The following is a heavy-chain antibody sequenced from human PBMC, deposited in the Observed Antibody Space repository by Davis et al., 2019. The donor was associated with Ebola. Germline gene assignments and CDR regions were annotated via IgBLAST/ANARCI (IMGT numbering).Heavy chain of an antibody. J-gene: IGHJ4*02. D-gene: IGHD5-18*01. CDR2: IRSKANSYAT. Sequence: GESLKISCAASGFTFSSYWMSWVRQAPGKGLEWVGRIRSKANSYATAYAASVKGRFTISRDDSKNTAYLQMNSPKTEDTAVYYCTSTVDTADYWGQGTLVTVSS. CDR1: GFTFSSYW. CDR3: TSTVDTADY. V-gene: IGHV3-73*01.